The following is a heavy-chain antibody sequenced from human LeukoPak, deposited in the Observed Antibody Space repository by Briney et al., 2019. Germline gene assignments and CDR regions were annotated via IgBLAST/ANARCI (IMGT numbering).Heavy chain of an antibody. CDR3: ATDSPSSGYYAGFDY. J-gene: IGHJ4*02. V-gene: IGHV1-24*01. D-gene: IGHD3-22*01. CDR2: FDPEDGET. CDR1: GYTLTELS. Sequence: ASVKVSCKVSGYTLTELSMHWVRQAPGKGLEWMGGFDPEDGETIYAQKFQGRVTMTEDTSTDTAYMELSSLRSEDTAVYYCATDSPSSGYYAGFDYWGQGTLVTVSS.